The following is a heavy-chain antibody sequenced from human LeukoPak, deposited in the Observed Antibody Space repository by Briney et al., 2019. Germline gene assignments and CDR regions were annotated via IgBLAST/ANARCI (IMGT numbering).Heavy chain of an antibody. CDR3: ARGIRGSSWYYLSDP. V-gene: IGHV3-11*01. J-gene: IGHJ5*02. CDR2: ISSSGRTI. Sequence: GGSLRLSCAASGFTFSDYYMSWIRQAPGKGLEWVSYISSSGRTIYYADSVKGRFTISGDNAKNSLYLQMNSLRAEDTAVYYCARGIRGSSWYYLSDPWGQGTLVTVSS. D-gene: IGHD6-13*01. CDR1: GFTFSDYY.